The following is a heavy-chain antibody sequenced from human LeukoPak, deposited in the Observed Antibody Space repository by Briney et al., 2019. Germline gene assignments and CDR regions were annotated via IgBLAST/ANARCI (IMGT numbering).Heavy chain of an antibody. J-gene: IGHJ4*02. V-gene: IGHV3-48*03. CDR2: ISSTDDTI. CDR3: ARDKASSTSCYDY. D-gene: IGHD2-2*01. Sequence: PGGSLRLSCAASGFTFSSYEMNWVRQAPGKGLEWVSYISSTDDTIYYADSVKGRFTISRDNAKNSLYLQMNSLRAEDTAVYYCARDKASSTSCYDYWGQGTLVTVSS. CDR1: GFTFSSYE.